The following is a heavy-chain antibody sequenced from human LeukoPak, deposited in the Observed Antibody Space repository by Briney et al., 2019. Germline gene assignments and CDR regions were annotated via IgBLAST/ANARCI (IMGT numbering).Heavy chain of an antibody. CDR2: VHYSGTT. D-gene: IGHD1-20*01. Sequence: PSETLSLTCTVSDGSITNNDWSWVRQTPGKGLEFIGYVHYSGTTNYNPSLRSRVTISIDTSRKHFFLKLKSVTAADTAVYYCTRGPDNWNSFFDYWGQGALVAVSS. CDR3: TRGPDNWNSFFDY. J-gene: IGHJ4*02. CDR1: DGSITNND. V-gene: IGHV4-59*01.